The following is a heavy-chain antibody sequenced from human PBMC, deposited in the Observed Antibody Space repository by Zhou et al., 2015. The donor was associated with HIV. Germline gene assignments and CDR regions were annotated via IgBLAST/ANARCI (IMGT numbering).Heavy chain of an antibody. CDR3: ARDHIGGATTVPQNWFDP. Sequence: QVQLVQSGAEVKKPGSSVKVSCKASGGTFSSYAISWVRQAPGQGLEWMGGIIPIFGTANYEQKFQGRVTITADESTSTAYMELSSLRSEDTAVYYCARDHIGGATTVPQNWFDPWGQGTLGPPSPQ. CDR1: GGTFSSYA. J-gene: IGHJ5*02. V-gene: IGHV1-69*01. D-gene: IGHD4-17*01. CDR2: IIPIFGTA.